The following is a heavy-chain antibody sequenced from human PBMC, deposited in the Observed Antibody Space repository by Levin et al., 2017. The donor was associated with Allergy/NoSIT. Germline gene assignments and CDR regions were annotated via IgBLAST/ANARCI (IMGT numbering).Heavy chain of an antibody. CDR1: GGSISSGTYY. CDR2: TYYSGTT. CDR3: ARDYGTTVTSGSSGLDV. V-gene: IGHV4-31*03. Sequence: SQTLSLTCTVSGGSISSGTYYWSWIRQHPGKGLEWIGNTYYSGTTYYNPSLKSRLTISVDTSKNQFSLKLSSVTAADTAVYYCARDYGTTVTSGSSGLDVWGQGTTVTVSS. D-gene: IGHD4-11*01. J-gene: IGHJ6*02.